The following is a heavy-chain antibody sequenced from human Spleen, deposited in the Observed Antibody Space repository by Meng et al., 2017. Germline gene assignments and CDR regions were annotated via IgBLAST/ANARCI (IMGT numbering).Heavy chain of an antibody. D-gene: IGHD4-11*01. J-gene: IGHJ4*02. CDR3: ARGPTTMAHDFDY. V-gene: IGHV4-34*01. CDR1: GGSFSDYY. Sequence: VRLQLWGAGLLKPSETLSLACVVSGGSFSDYYWSWIRQPPGKGLEWIGEINHSGSTNYNPSLESRATISVDTSQNNLSLKLSSVTAADSAVYYCARGPTTMAHDFDYWGQGTLVTVSS. CDR2: INHSGST.